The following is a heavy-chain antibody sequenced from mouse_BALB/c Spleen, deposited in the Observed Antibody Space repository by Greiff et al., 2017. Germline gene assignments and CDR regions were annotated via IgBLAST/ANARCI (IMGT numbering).Heavy chain of an antibody. CDR3: ARNGHYYGSSYDY. V-gene: IGHV2-2*02. CDR1: GFSLTSYG. D-gene: IGHD1-1*01. J-gene: IGHJ2*01. Sequence: VQVVESGPGLVQPSQSLSITCTVSGFSLTSYGVHWVRQSPGKGLEWLGVIWSGGSTDYNAAFISRLSISKDNSKSQVFFKMNSLQANDTAIYYCARNGHYYGSSYDYWGQGTTLTVSS. CDR2: IWSGGST.